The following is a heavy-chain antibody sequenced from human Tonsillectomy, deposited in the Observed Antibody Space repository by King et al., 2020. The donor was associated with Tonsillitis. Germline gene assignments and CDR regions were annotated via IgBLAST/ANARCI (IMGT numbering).Heavy chain of an antibody. D-gene: IGHD4-11*01. J-gene: IGHJ4*02. CDR1: GFTFSDYW. Sequence: VQLVESGGGLVQPGGSLRLSCVASGFTFSDYWMTLVRQAPGNGLEGGATIKRDGSEKYYVGSVRGRFTISRDNAQSSLYLQMNSLRDEDTAVYYCVKLEVTSPPIDCWGQGTLVTVSS. CDR3: VKLEVTSPPIDC. V-gene: IGHV3-7*01. CDR2: IKRDGSEK.